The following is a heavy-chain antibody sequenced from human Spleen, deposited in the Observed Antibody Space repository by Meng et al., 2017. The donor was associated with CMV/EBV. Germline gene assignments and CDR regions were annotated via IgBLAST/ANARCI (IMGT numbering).Heavy chain of an antibody. CDR3: ARGMRDCGGDCYDY. CDR1: GGSISNYY. J-gene: IGHJ4*02. Sequence: SETLSLTCTVSGGSISNYYWSWLRQPPGRRLEWIGFAYYGVSPQYNPSLTSRVTISLDPSKGQFSLRLTSVTAADTGMYYCARGMRDCGGDCYDYWGQGTSVTVSS. V-gene: IGHV4-59*01. D-gene: IGHD2-21*01. CDR2: AYYGVSP.